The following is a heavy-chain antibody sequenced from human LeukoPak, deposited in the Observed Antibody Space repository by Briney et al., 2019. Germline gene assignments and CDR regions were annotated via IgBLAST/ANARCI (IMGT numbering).Heavy chain of an antibody. CDR2: ISGSAATI. J-gene: IGHJ4*02. CDR1: GFTFSNYG. CDR3: AKDRVFDYYDISELDD. D-gene: IGHD3-22*01. V-gene: IGHV3-23*01. Sequence: GGSLRLSCAASGFTFSNYGMTWVRQAPGKGLEWVSSISGSAATISYADSVKGRFTISRDNSKNTLSLQLNSLRAEDTAIYYCAKDRVFDYYDISELDDWGQGTLVTVSS.